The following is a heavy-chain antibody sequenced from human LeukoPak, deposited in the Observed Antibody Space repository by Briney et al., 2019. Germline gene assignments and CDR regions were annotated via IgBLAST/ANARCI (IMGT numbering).Heavy chain of an antibody. D-gene: IGHD3-22*01. J-gene: IGHJ4*02. CDR2: INSDGSST. V-gene: IGHV3-74*01. CDR1: GFTFSSYW. Sequence: GGSLRLSCAASGFTFSSYWMHWVRQAPGKGLVWVSRINSDGSSTSYADTVKGRFTISRDNARNTLYLQMNSLRAEDTAVYYCASASSGYYPYWGQGTLVTVSS. CDR3: ASASSGYYPY.